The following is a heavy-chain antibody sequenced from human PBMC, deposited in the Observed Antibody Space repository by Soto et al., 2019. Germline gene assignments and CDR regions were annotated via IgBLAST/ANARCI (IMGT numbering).Heavy chain of an antibody. J-gene: IGHJ4*02. V-gene: IGHV3-74*01. CDR2: IPSDGRDV. Sequence: GGSLRLSCEASGFNFRDFWMHWVRQPPGKGPEWVSNIPSDGRDVSYADSVRGRFTISRDDARNTLYLQMSDLRVEDTAIYYCTRDDSGLGIDYWGQGTQVTVS. CDR1: GFNFRDFW. CDR3: TRDDSGLGIDY. D-gene: IGHD1-26*01.